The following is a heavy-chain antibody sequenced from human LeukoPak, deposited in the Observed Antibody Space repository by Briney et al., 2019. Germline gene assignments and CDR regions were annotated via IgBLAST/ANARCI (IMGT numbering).Heavy chain of an antibody. CDR2: INAGNGNT. CDR3: ARSSPQLDWFDP. D-gene: IGHD2-2*01. Sequence: GASVKVSCKASGYTFSNYAMHWVRQAPGQRLEWMGWINAGNGNTRYSQEFKGRVTITRDTSASTVYMELRSLRSDDTAVYYCARSSPQLDWFDPWGQGTLVTVSS. CDR1: GYTFSNYA. V-gene: IGHV1-3*01. J-gene: IGHJ5*02.